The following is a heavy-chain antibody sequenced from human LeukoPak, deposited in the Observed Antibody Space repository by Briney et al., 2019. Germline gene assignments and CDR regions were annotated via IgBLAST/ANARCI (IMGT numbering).Heavy chain of an antibody. CDR2: ITTNNGNT. CDR3: ARVLGSRHYYESTGYLDY. Sequence: GASVKVSCKASGYTFTIYDITWVRQAPGQGLEWMGWITTNNGNTNYAQKFQGRVTMTTDTSTSTAYMELRSLRSDDTAVYYCARVLGSRHYYESTGYLDYWGRGTLVTVSS. CDR1: GYTFTIYD. V-gene: IGHV1-18*01. J-gene: IGHJ4*02. D-gene: IGHD3-22*01.